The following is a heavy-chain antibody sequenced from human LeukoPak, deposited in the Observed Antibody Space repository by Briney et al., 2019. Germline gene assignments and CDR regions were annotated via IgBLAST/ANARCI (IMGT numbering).Heavy chain of an antibody. D-gene: IGHD1-26*01. CDR3: ARASGSYHRDYYFDY. J-gene: IGHJ4*02. Sequence: SETLSLTCAVSGGSISSSNWWSRVRQPPGKGLEWIGEIYHSGSTNYNPSLKSRVTISADKSKNQFSLKLSSVTAADTAVYYCARASGSYHRDYYFDYWGQGTLVTVSS. V-gene: IGHV4-4*02. CDR2: IYHSGST. CDR1: GGSISSSNW.